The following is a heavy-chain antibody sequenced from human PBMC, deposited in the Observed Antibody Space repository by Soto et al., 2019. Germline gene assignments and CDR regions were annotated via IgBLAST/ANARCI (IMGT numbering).Heavy chain of an antibody. V-gene: IGHV4-30-4*01. J-gene: IGHJ4*02. CDR3: ARTYWSSWGRRLFDS. CDR1: GGSNTSGDHS. CDR2: LYYSGHT. D-gene: IGHD2-2*01. Sequence: SSEALTLTCTVSGGSNTSGDHSWCWIRQPLVKGLEWIGFLYYSGHTYYNPSHKTRLTIAVDTSRNLFSLRLSSVTAADTAFYYCARTYWSSWGRRLFDSWGQGALVTVSS.